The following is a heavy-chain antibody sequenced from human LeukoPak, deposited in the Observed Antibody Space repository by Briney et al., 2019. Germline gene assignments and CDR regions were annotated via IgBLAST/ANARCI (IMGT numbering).Heavy chain of an antibody. V-gene: IGHV3-23*01. J-gene: IGHJ4*02. CDR3: AKDLSNWNYRGGDS. D-gene: IGHD1-7*01. CDR1: GFTLRSYA. CDR2: ISSSGSNT. Sequence: GGSLGLSCAASGFTLRSYAMNWVRQAPGKGLEWVSAISSSGSNTYYADSVKGRFTISRDNSKNTLYLQMRSLRAEDTAVYYCAKDLSNWNYRGGDSWGQGTLVTVSS.